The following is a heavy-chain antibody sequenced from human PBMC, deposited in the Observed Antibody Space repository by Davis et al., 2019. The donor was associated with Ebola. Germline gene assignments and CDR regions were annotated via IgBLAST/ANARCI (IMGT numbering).Heavy chain of an antibody. D-gene: IGHD3-10*01. J-gene: IGHJ4*02. Sequence: GESLKISCTASGFTFGDYAMSWFRQAPGKGLEWVGFIRSKAYGGTTEYAASVKGRFTISRDDSKSIAYLQMNSLKTEDTAVYYCTRGAVRGGELDYWGQGTLVTVSS. V-gene: IGHV3-49*03. CDR1: GFTFGDYA. CDR2: IRSKAYGGTT. CDR3: TRGAVRGGELDY.